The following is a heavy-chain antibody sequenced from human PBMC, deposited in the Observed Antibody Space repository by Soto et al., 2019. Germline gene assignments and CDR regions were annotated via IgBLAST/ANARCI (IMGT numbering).Heavy chain of an antibody. CDR1: GFTFTSVSSGDY. CDR2: IDPSSESA. D-gene: IGHD3-22*01. V-gene: IGHV1-46*03. Sequence: QVQLVQSGAEVKRPGASVKLSCMASGFTFTSVSSGDYIHWVRQAPGQGLEWMGLIDPSSESAAYEQKFQDRVTMTRDTSTSTVFMELSSLRSADTAVYYCTREVSLSPGTFEIWGQGTVVVVSS. J-gene: IGHJ3*02. CDR3: TREVSLSPGTFEI.